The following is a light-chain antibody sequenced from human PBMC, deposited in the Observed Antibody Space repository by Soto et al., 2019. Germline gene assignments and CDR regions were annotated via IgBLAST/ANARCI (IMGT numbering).Light chain of an antibody. CDR1: QSLLHGNGYNY. CDR2: LGS. Sequence: DIVMTQSPLSLPVTPGEPASISCRSSQSLLHGNGYNYLDWYLQKPGQSPQLLIYLGSNRASGVPDRFSGSGSGTDFTLKISRVEAEDVGVYYCMQALQTTVTFGQGTKLEIK. CDR3: MQALQTTVT. V-gene: IGKV2-28*01. J-gene: IGKJ2*01.